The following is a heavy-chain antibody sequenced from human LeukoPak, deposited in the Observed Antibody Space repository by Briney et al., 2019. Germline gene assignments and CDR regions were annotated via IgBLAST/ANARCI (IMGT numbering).Heavy chain of an antibody. D-gene: IGHD1-14*01. V-gene: IGHV4-61*02. CDR3: ARDGIITGWFDP. J-gene: IGHJ5*02. Sequence: SQTLSLTCTVSGGSISSGSYYWRWIRQPAGKGLEWIGRIYTSGSTNYNPSLKSRVTISVDTSKNQFSLKLSSVTAADTAVYYCARDGIITGWFDPWGQGTLVTVSS. CDR1: GGSISSGSYY. CDR2: IYTSGST.